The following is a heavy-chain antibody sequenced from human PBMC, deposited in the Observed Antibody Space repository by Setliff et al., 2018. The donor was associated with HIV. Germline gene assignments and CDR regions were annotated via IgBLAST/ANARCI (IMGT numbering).Heavy chain of an antibody. Sequence: ASVKVSCKASGGTFNIYSIHWVRQAPGQGLEWMGWINPNSGGTNYAQKFQGRVTMTRDTSISTAYMELSRLRSDDTAVYYCARVEEWELPYSDYWGQGTLVTVSS. D-gene: IGHD1-26*01. V-gene: IGHV1-2*02. CDR3: ARVEEWELPYSDY. CDR2: INPNSGGT. J-gene: IGHJ4*02. CDR1: GGTFNIYS.